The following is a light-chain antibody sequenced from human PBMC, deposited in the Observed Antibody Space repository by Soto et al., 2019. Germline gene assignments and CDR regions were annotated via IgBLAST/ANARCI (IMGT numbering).Light chain of an antibody. CDR1: DSIDRY. CDR2: AAS. V-gene: IGKV1-39*01. CDR3: QRTYNAPFT. J-gene: IGKJ3*01. Sequence: DIQMTQSPSSLSAFVGDTVTISCRATDSIDRYLSWYQQKPGQAPRVLITAASTLQSGVPSRFSGSGSGTDFTLTINNLQPEDFATYYCQRTYNAPFTFGPGTKVAIK.